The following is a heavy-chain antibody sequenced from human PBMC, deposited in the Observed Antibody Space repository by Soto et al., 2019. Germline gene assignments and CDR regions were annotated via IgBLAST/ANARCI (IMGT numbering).Heavy chain of an antibody. CDR1: GFSFSTYT. CDR2: ISGSGGSP. J-gene: IGHJ4*02. Sequence: GGSLRLSCAASGFSFSTYTMSWVRRAPGKGLEWVSAISGSGGSPSYADSVQGRFTISRDNPKKTLYLQINSLRDEDTAVYYCARGPHYYDSSGYSATDYWGQGTLVTVSS. D-gene: IGHD3-22*01. V-gene: IGHV3-23*01. CDR3: ARGPHYYDSSGYSATDY.